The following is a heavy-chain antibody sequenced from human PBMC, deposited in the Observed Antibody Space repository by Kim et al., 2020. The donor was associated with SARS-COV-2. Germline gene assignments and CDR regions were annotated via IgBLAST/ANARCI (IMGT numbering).Heavy chain of an antibody. Sequence: SQTLSLTCAISGDSVSSNSAAWNWIRQSPSRGVEWLGRTYYRSKWYSDYEVSVKGRITINPDTAKNQFSLQLNSVTPEATAVYYCARDRQRAGTGVDYWGQGSLVTVSS. V-gene: IGHV6-1*01. D-gene: IGHD6-19*01. CDR3: ARDRQRAGTGVDY. CDR2: TYYRSKWYS. J-gene: IGHJ4*02. CDR1: GDSVSSNSAA.